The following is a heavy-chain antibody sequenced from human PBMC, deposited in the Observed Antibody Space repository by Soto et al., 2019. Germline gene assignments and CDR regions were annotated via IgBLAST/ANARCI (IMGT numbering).Heavy chain of an antibody. Sequence: PSETLSLTCTVSGGSISSYFWTWIRQPAGKGLEWVGRIYDTGSTNYNPSLKRRVSMSVDTSKNQFSLKLSSVTAADTAVYYCARLGTNGQTLDYWGQGTLVTVSS. V-gene: IGHV4-4*07. CDR2: IYDTGST. J-gene: IGHJ4*02. D-gene: IGHD3-16*01. CDR1: GGSISSYF. CDR3: ARLGTNGQTLDY.